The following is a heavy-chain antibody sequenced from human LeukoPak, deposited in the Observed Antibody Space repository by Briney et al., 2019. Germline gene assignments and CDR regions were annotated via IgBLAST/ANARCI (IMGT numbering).Heavy chain of an antibody. CDR2: IYYSGST. CDR3: ARGGVNYKIAGP. V-gene: IGHV4-59*01. D-gene: IGHD3-10*01. Sequence: PSETLSLTCTVSGGSITSYYWSWIRQPPGKGLEWIGYIYYSGSTNYNPSLKSRVTISVDTSKNQFSLKLGSVTAADTAVYYCARGGVNYKIAGPWGQGALDTVSS. CDR1: GGSITSYY. J-gene: IGHJ5*02.